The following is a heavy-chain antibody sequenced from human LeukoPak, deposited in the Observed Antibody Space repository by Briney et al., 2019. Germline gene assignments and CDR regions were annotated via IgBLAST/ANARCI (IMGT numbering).Heavy chain of an antibody. J-gene: IGHJ4*02. CDR1: GFTFTNYW. D-gene: IGHD3-16*01. V-gene: IGHV3-7*01. CDR3: TRSPEGGPIDY. CDR2: IKQDGSQI. Sequence: GESLRLSCAASGFTFTNYWMTWVRQAPGKGLEWVAHIKQDGSQIYYVDSVKGRFTISRDNAKSSLYLQMDSLRAEDTALYYCTRSPEGGPIDYWSQGILVTVSS.